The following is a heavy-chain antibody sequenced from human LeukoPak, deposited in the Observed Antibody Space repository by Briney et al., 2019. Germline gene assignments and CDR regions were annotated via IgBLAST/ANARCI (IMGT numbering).Heavy chain of an antibody. J-gene: IGHJ3*02. CDR3: ARSTGDYYDSMENAFDI. CDR1: GGSISSSNW. Sequence: SETLSLTCGVSGGSISSSNWWSWVRQPPGKGLEWSGEIYHSGSTNYNPSLRSRVTISVDKSKNQFSLKLSSVTAADTAVYYCARSTGDYYDSMENAFDIWGQGTKVTVSS. V-gene: IGHV4-4*02. CDR2: IYHSGST. D-gene: IGHD3-22*01.